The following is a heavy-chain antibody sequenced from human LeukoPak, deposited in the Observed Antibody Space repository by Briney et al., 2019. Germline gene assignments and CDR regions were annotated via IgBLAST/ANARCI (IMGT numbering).Heavy chain of an antibody. CDR2: ITSSSSYI. D-gene: IGHD1-26*01. CDR1: GFTFSSYT. Sequence: AGGSLRLSCAASGFTFSSYTMSWVRQAPGKGLEWVSSITSSSSYIYYTDSVKGRFTISRDNAENSLYLQMNSLRAEDTAVYYCARGASGSYYTLFDYWGQGTLVTVSS. CDR3: ARGASGSYYTLFDY. J-gene: IGHJ4*02. V-gene: IGHV3-21*01.